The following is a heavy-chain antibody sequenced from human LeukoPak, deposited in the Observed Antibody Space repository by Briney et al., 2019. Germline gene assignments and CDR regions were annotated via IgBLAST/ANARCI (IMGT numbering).Heavy chain of an antibody. V-gene: IGHV3-11*04. CDR3: AREGVAVVAATQLGYYYYMDV. Sequence: PGGSLRLSCAASGFTFSDYYMSWIRQAPGKGLEWVSYISSSGSTIYYADSVKGRFTISRDNAKNSLYLQMNSLRAEDTAVYYCAREGVAVVAATQLGYYYYMDVWGKGTTVTVSS. J-gene: IGHJ6*03. CDR2: ISSSGSTI. CDR1: GFTFSDYY. D-gene: IGHD2-15*01.